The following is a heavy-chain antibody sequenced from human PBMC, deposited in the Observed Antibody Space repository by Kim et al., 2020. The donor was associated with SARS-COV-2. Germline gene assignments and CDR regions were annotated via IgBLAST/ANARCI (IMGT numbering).Heavy chain of an antibody. CDR2: ISGSGDTT. D-gene: IGHD5-12*01. V-gene: IGHV3-23*01. J-gene: IGHJ1*01. CDR1: GFTFSKYS. CDR3: AKDVYSGFDGIAECFQ. Sequence: GGSLRLSCAVSGFTFSKYSMTWVRQAPGKGLEWVSGISGSGDTTLYADSVKCRFTISRDNSRDTLYLQMSSLRVEDAARYYCAKDVYSGFDGIAECFQ.